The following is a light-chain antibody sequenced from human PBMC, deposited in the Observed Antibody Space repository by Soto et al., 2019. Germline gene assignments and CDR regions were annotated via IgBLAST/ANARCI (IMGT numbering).Light chain of an antibody. CDR3: CSYAGSYTFV. CDR1: SSDVGEYNY. Sequence: QSALTQPRSVSGSPGQSVTISCTGTSSDVGEYNYVSWYQQHPGKAPKVMIYDVSKRPSGVPDRFSGSKSGNTASLTISGLQAEDEADYYCCSYAGSYTFVFGTGTKLTVL. V-gene: IGLV2-11*02. CDR2: DVS. J-gene: IGLJ1*01.